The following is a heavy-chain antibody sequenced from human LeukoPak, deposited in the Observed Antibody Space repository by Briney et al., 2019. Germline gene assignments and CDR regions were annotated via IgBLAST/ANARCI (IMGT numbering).Heavy chain of an antibody. J-gene: IGHJ4*02. CDR2: IYPGDSDT. V-gene: IGHV5-51*01. Sequence: GESLKISCKGSGYTFTSYWIGWVRQMPGKGLEWMGIIYPGDSDTRYSPSFRGQVTISADKSISTAYLQWSSLKASDTAIYYCARTCSGGSCYEEYWGQGTLVTVSS. D-gene: IGHD2-15*01. CDR3: ARTCSGGSCYEEY. CDR1: GYTFTSYW.